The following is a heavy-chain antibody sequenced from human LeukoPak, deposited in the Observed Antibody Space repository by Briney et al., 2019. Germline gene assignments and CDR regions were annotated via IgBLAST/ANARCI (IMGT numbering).Heavy chain of an antibody. J-gene: IGHJ4*02. CDR3: ARALVEYGDKPPRYFDY. CDR2: IYYSGST. CDR1: GGSISSGGYY. D-gene: IGHD4-17*01. Sequence: SSETLSLTCTVSGGSISSGGYYWSWIRQHPGKGLEWIGYIYYSGSTYYNPSLKSRVTISVDTSKNQFSLKLSSVTAADMAVYYCARALVEYGDKPPRYFDYWGQGTLVTVSS. V-gene: IGHV4-31*03.